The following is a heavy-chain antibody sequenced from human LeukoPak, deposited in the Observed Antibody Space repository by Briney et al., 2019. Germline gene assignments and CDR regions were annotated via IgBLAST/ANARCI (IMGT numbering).Heavy chain of an antibody. CDR2: ISSSGSTI. CDR1: GFTFSGSA. V-gene: IGHV3-48*03. Sequence: AGGPLRLSCAASGFTFSGSAMRWVRQAPGKGLEWVSYISSSGSTIYYADSVKGRFTISRDNAKNSLYLQMNSLRAEDTAVYYCAREHYDFWSGYSTSFDYWGQGTLVTVSS. D-gene: IGHD3-3*01. J-gene: IGHJ4*02. CDR3: AREHYDFWSGYSTSFDY.